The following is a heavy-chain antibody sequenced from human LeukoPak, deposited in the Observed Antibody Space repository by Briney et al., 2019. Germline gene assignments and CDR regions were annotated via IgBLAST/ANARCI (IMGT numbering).Heavy chain of an antibody. D-gene: IGHD2-8*01. J-gene: IGHJ1*01. V-gene: IGHV4-4*03. CDR1: GGSISSSNW. Sequence: KPPETLSLTCAVSGGSISSSNWWSWVRQPPGKGLEWIGEIYHSGSTNYNPSLKSRVTISVDKSKNQFSLKLSSVTAADTAVYYCARDECTNGVCYQFQHWGQGTLVTVSS. CDR2: IYHSGST. CDR3: ARDECTNGVCYQFQH.